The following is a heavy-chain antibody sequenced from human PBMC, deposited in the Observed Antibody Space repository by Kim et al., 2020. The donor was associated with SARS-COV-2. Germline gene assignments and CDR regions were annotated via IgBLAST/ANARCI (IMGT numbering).Heavy chain of an antibody. J-gene: IGHJ4*02. Sequence: GGSLRLSCAASGFTFSSYSMNWVRQAPGKGLEWVSYISSSSSTIYYADSVKGRFTISRDNAKNSLYLQMNSLRDEDTAVYYCARDFEQVQGDSSGYYYMFDYWGQGTLVTVSS. CDR1: GFTFSSYS. D-gene: IGHD3-22*01. V-gene: IGHV3-48*02. CDR3: ARDFEQVQGDSSGYYYMFDY. CDR2: ISSSSSTI.